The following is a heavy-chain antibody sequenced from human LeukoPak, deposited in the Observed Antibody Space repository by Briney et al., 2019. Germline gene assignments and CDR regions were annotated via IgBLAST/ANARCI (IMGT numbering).Heavy chain of an antibody. V-gene: IGHV1-2*02. CDR3: ARALYGNYYFDY. Sequence: ASVKVSCKASGYTFPGYYMHWVRQAPGQGLGWMGWINPDSGVTNYAQKFQGRVTLTRDTSISTAYMELSRLRSDDTAVYSCARALYGNYYFDYWGQGTLVTVSS. CDR2: INPDSGVT. J-gene: IGHJ4*02. D-gene: IGHD2-2*02. CDR1: GYTFPGYY.